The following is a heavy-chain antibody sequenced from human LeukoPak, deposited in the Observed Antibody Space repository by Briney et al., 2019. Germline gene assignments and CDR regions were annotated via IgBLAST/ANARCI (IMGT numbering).Heavy chain of an antibody. D-gene: IGHD1-26*01. CDR1: GGSIGSATYY. V-gene: IGHV4-61*02. CDR2: IYTSGST. J-gene: IGHJ6*03. Sequence: PSQTLSLTCTVSGGSIGSATYYWSWIRQPAGKGLEWIGRIYTSGSTNYNPSLKSRVTISVDTSKNQFSLKLSSVTAADTAVYYCARGGSYYYYYYMDVWGKGTTVTVSS. CDR3: ARGGSYYYYYYMDV.